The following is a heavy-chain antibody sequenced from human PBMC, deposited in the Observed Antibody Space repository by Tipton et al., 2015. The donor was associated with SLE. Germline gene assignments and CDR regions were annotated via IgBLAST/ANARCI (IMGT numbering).Heavy chain of an antibody. CDR1: GGSISSGSYY. CDR2: IYTSGST. J-gene: IGHJ4*02. D-gene: IGHD1-26*01. Sequence: LRLSCTVSGGSISSGSYYWSWIRQPAGKGLEWIGHIYTSGSTNYNPSLKSRVTISVDTSKNQFSLKLSSVTAADTAVYYCAGGERGYFVYWGQVAMTSVSS. CDR3: AGGERGYFVY. V-gene: IGHV4-61*09.